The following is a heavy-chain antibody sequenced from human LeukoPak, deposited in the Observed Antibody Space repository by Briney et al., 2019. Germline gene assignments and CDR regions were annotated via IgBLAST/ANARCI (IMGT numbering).Heavy chain of an antibody. CDR3: ASNGGYCSGASCRYYYFYMDV. V-gene: IGHV4-34*01. CDR2: INHSGTT. J-gene: IGHJ6*03. Sequence: SVTLSLTCAVYGGSFSGYYWSWIRQPPGKGLEWIGEINHSGTTNYNPSLESRVTISADTSMSQFSLKLRSVNAADTAVYYCASNGGYCSGASCRYYYFYMDVWGKGTTVTVSS. CDR1: GGSFSGYY. D-gene: IGHD2-15*01.